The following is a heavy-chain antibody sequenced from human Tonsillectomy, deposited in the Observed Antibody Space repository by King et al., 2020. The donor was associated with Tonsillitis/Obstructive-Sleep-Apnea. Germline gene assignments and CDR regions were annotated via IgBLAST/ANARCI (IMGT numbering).Heavy chain of an antibody. V-gene: IGHV3-30*18. J-gene: IGHJ6*03. CDR3: AKARSGSYYYYHMDV. D-gene: IGHD3-3*01. CDR1: GVTFSSYG. Sequence: VQLVESGGGVVQPGRSLILSCAVSGVTFSSYGMHWVRQAPGKVMEWVADISYDGSKEEFGDAVKGRFTVSRDNSKSTLYLQMNSLRAEDTAVYYCAKARSGSYYYYHMDVWGIGTTVTVSS. CDR2: ISYDGSKE.